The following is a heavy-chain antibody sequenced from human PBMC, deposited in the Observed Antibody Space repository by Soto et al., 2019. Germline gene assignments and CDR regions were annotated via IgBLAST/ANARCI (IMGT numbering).Heavy chain of an antibody. CDR1: GYSFNTYW. J-gene: IGHJ4*02. CDR3: GRPLYGSGSYYDY. Sequence: GESVKISCXGSGYSFNTYWIGWVRQTPGKGLEWMGIVYPGDSDTRYSPSFQGQVTISADKSISTAYLQWSSLKASDTAMYYCGRPLYGSGSYYDYWGQGTLVTVSS. V-gene: IGHV5-51*01. D-gene: IGHD3-10*01. CDR2: VYPGDSDT.